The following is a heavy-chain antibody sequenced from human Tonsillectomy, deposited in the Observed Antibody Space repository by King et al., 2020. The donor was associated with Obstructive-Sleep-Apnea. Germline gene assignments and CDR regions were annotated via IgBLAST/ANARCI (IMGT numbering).Heavy chain of an antibody. CDR2: IFYSGGT. V-gene: IGHV4-59*01. Sequence: QLQESGPGLVKPSETLSLTCTVSGGSISSYYWSWIRQPPGKGLEWIGYIFYSGGTNYNPSPKSRVTISVDTSKNKFSLKLSSVTAADTAVYYCASDGGGNSYAYVVFDYWGQGTMVTVSS. CDR3: ASDGGGNSYAYVVFDY. CDR1: GGSISSYY. D-gene: IGHD5-18*01. J-gene: IGHJ4*02.